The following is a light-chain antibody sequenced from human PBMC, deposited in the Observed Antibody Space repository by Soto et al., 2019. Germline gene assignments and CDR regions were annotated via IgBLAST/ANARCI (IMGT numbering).Light chain of an antibody. CDR2: GAS. J-gene: IGKJ4*01. CDR1: QSVSSSY. Sequence: EIVMTQSPATLSVSPGERATLSCRASQSVSSSYLAGYQQKPGQAPRLLIYGASSRATGIPDRFSGSGSETDFTLTISRLEPEASEVYYCHQYDSSPLTFGGGTKVDIK. CDR3: HQYDSSPLT. V-gene: IGKV3-20*01.